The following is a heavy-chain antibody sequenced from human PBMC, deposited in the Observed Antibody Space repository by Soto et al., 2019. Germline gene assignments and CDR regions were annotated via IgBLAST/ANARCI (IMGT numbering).Heavy chain of an antibody. V-gene: IGHV5-51*01. CDR2: IYPGDSDT. D-gene: IGHD1-1*01. Sequence: PXGSLKVSVKCFGKTFTSFLIVLVRQGPRKGLGGRLIIYPGDSDTRSSPSCQGQVTISADKSISTAYLQWSSLKASDTAMYYCPRLLLEASYGYYYGIDVCGQRTTVTVSS. J-gene: IGHJ6*02. CDR3: PRLLLEASYGYYYGIDV. CDR1: GKTFTSFL.